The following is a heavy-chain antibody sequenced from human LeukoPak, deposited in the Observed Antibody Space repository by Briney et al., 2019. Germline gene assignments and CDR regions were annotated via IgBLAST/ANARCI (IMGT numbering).Heavy chain of an antibody. D-gene: IGHD1-26*01. V-gene: IGHV4-59*08. CDR2: SHYTGRI. CDR3: ARHKDGGSWPLDY. Sequence: PSETVSLMCTLSGPSISGQYWRWIRQPPGGTLEWIAHSHYTGRIPYTPSHQSRVTMSLDTHKNHFSLNLNSVSATDTAVYYCARHKDGGSWPLDYWGAGTLDTVSS. CDR1: GPSISGQY. J-gene: IGHJ4*02.